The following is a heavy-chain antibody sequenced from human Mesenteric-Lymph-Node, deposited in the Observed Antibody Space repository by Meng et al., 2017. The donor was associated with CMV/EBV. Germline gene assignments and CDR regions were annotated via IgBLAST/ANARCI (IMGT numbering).Heavy chain of an antibody. D-gene: IGHD3-10*01. CDR2: IRSKAYSGTT. J-gene: IGHJ4*02. CDR1: GSTFGDYA. CDR3: TRDSLLWFGELSDY. Sequence: GGSLRLSCTASGSTFGDYAMSWVRQAPGKGLEWVGFIRSKAYSGTTEYAASVKGRFTISRDDSKSIAYLQMNSLKTEDTAVYYCTRDSLLWFGELSDYWGQGTLVTVSS. V-gene: IGHV3-49*04.